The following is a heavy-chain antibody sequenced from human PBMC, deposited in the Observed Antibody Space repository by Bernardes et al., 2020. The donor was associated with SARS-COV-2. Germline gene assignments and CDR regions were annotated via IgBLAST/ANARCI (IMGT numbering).Heavy chain of an antibody. CDR1: GYTFNSFA. V-gene: IGHV1-18*04. J-gene: IGHJ5*01. CDR3: ARDALDSGFDS. Sequence: ASVKVSCKASGYTFNSFAISWVRQAPGQGLEWMGWISAYNGNTTYAQKFQGRVTMTKDASTNTVYMELRSLRSDDTAVYYCARDALDSGFDSWGQGTLVTVSS. D-gene: IGHD6-19*01. CDR2: ISAYNGNT.